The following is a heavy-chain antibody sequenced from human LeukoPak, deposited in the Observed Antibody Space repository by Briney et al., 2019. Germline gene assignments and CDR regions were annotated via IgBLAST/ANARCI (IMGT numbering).Heavy chain of an antibody. CDR3: ARHMSHYYYDSSGPVGTFDY. CDR2: IYPGDSDT. CDR1: GYSFTSYW. Sequence: GESLKISCKGSGYSFTSYWIGWVRQMPGKGLEWMGIIYPGDSDTRYSPSFQGQVTISADKSISTAYLQWSSLKASDTAMYYCARHMSHYYYDSSGPVGTFDYWGQGTLVTVSS. J-gene: IGHJ4*02. V-gene: IGHV5-51*01. D-gene: IGHD3-22*01.